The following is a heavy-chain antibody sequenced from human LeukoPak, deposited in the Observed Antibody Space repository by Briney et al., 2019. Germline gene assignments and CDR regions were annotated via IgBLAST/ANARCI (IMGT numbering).Heavy chain of an antibody. V-gene: IGHV3-74*01. CDR3: RTYRWGDSFEF. CDR1: GLSFSSYW. J-gene: IGHJ4*02. CDR2: INDDGSRT. Sequence: GGSLRLSCAASGLSFSSYWMHWVRQATGKGLVWVSSINDDGSRTSYADSVKGRFTISRDNAKNTVFLQMNSLRAEDTAVYYCRTYRWGDSFEFWGQGTLVTVSS. D-gene: IGHD3-16*01.